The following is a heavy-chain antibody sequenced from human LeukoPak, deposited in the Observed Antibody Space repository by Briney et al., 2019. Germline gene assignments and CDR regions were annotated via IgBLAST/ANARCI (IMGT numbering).Heavy chain of an antibody. Sequence: SETLSLTCTVSGGSISSYYWSWIRQPPGKGLDWIGYIYYSGSTNYNPSLKSRVTISVDTSKNQFSLKLSSVTAADTAVYYCARGDYYYYYMDVWGKGTTVTISS. V-gene: IGHV4-59*01. CDR1: GGSISSYY. J-gene: IGHJ6*03. CDR2: IYYSGST. CDR3: ARGDYYYYYMDV. D-gene: IGHD1-26*01.